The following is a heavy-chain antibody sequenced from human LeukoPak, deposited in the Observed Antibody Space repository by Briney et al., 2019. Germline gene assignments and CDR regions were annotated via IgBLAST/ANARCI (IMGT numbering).Heavy chain of an antibody. V-gene: IGHV4-38-2*02. CDR1: GYSISSGYY. CDR2: IYHSGST. Sequence: SETLSLTCTVSGYSISSGYYWGWIRQPPGKGLEWIGSIYHSGSTYYNPSLKSRVTISVDTSKNQFSLKLSSVTAADTAVYYCARDKVNDAFDIWGQGTMVTVSS. J-gene: IGHJ3*02. CDR3: ARDKVNDAFDI.